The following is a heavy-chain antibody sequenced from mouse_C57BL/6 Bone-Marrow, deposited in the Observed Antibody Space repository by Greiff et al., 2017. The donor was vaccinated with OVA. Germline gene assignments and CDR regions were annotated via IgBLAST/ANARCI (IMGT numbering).Heavy chain of an antibody. CDR1: GYTFTDYN. Sequence: RVEPGASVKIPCKASGYTFTDYNMDWVKQSHGKSLEWIGDINPNNGGTIYNQKFKGKATLTVDKSSSTAYMELRSLTSEDTAVYYCARFPYYYGSSYWYFDVWGTGTTVTVSS. V-gene: IGHV1-18*01. CDR2: INPNNGGT. D-gene: IGHD1-1*01. J-gene: IGHJ1*03. CDR3: ARFPYYYGSSYWYFDV.